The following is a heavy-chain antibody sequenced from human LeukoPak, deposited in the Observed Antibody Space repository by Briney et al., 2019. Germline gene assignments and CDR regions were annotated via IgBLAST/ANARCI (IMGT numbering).Heavy chain of an antibody. J-gene: IGHJ4*02. CDR1: GFTFSSYS. V-gene: IGHV3-21*04. D-gene: IGHD3-16*01. CDR2: ISSSSSYI. Sequence: GGSLRLSCAASGFTFSSYSMNWVRQAPGKGLEWVSSISSSSSYIYYADSVKGRFDISRDNSKNTLYLQMNSLRAEDTAVYYCARDTGGFDFWGQGTLVTVSS. CDR3: ARDTGGFDF.